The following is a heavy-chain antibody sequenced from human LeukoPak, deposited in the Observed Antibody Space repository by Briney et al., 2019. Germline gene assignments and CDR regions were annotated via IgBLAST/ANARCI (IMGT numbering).Heavy chain of an antibody. CDR1: GFTFSTYW. Sequence: GGSLRLSCVASGFTFSTYWMLWFRQAPGKGLDWVSLINGEGDNRQYADSVKGRFTISRDNAKNTLYVQMNGLRVEEAAIYYCAGGSGWLVDFWGQGTMVTVSS. D-gene: IGHD6-19*01. V-gene: IGHV3-74*01. CDR3: AGGSGWLVDF. CDR2: INGEGDNR. J-gene: IGHJ3*01.